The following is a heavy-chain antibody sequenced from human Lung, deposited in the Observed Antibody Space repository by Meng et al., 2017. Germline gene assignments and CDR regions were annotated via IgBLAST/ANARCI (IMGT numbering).Heavy chain of an antibody. CDR3: ARDYGGNSGGY. Sequence: VQLGGSEGGLVTPGVSLILSCAASGFTFSDYSMNWVRQAPGKGLEWVSSISSGSSYIYYAESVKGRFTISRDNAKNSLYLHMNSLRVEDTGLYYCARDYGGNSGGYWGQGTLVTVSS. J-gene: IGHJ4*02. CDR1: GFTFSDYS. D-gene: IGHD4-23*01. V-gene: IGHV3-21*03. CDR2: ISSGSSYI.